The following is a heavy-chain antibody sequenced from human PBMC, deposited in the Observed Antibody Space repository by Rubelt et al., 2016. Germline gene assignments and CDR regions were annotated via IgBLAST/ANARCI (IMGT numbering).Heavy chain of an antibody. CDR3: ARVNNVVSGYDGFDI. CDR1: RYTFTNYY. CDR2: INPSGGST. Sequence: QVQLVQSGAEVKKPGASVRISCKSFRYTFTNYYIHWVRQTPGQGLEWMGLINPSGGSTLSPQKFQGRVTMTTDTDTSYMELRGLGPDDTAGYYCARVNNVVSGYDGFDIWGQGTTVIVSS. D-gene: IGHD3-3*01. V-gene: IGHV1-46*01. J-gene: IGHJ3*02.